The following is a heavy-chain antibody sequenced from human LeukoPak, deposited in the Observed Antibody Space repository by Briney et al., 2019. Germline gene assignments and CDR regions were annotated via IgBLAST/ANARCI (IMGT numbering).Heavy chain of an antibody. J-gene: IGHJ4*02. CDR3: ARDWFHAIDY. CDR2: IRSDGSDT. Sequence: GGSLRLSCVASGFTFSNYDMNWVRQAPGKGLVWVSRIRSDGSDTRYAESVKGRFTISRDNAKNTLYLQMNSLGAGDTAVYYCARDWFHAIDYWGQGTLVTVSS. D-gene: IGHD2/OR15-2a*01. V-gene: IGHV3-74*01. CDR1: GFTFSNYD.